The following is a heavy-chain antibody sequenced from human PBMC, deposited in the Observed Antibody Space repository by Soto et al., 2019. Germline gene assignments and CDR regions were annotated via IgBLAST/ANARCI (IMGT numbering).Heavy chain of an antibody. V-gene: IGHV3-74*01. CDR1: GFNFRDFW. J-gene: IGHJ4*02. D-gene: IGHD1-26*01. CDR3: TRDDSGLGIDY. CDR2: IPSDGRDV. Sequence: GGYLRLSCEASGFNFRDFWMHWVRQPPGKGPEWVSNIPSDGRDVSYADSVRGRFTISRDDARNTLYLQMSDLRVEDTAIYYCTRDDSGLGIDYRGQATQVTVS.